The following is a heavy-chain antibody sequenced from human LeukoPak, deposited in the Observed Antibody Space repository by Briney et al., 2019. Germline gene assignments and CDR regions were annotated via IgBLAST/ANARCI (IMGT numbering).Heavy chain of an antibody. Sequence: ASVKVSCKASGYTFSDYRIHCVRQAPGRGLEWVGWINPKSGDTNCAQKFQGRVILTRDTSITTSYMEVISLTSDDTAVYYCARASLASVGTRFWGQGTLVTVSS. CDR2: INPKSGDT. CDR3: ARASLASVGTRF. J-gene: IGHJ4*02. CDR1: GYTFSDYR. V-gene: IGHV1-2*02. D-gene: IGHD6-13*01.